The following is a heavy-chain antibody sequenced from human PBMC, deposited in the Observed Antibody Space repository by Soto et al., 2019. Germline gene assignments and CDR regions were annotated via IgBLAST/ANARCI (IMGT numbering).Heavy chain of an antibody. CDR2: ISSSSSYT. CDR1: GFTFSDYY. CDR3: ALINPDAFDI. Sequence: QVQLVESGGGLVKPGGSLRLSCAASGFTFSDYYMSWIRQAPGKGLEWVSYISSSSSYTNYADSVKGRFTISRDNAKNALYLQLNSLRAEDTAVYYCALINPDAFDIWGQGTMVTVSS. J-gene: IGHJ3*02. V-gene: IGHV3-11*05.